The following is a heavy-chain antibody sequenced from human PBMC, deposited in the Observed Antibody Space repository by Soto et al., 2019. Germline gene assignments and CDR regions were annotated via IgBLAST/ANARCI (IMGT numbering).Heavy chain of an antibody. J-gene: IGHJ4*02. CDR2: ISYDGSNK. D-gene: IGHD3-22*01. CDR1: GFTFSSYG. Sequence: GGSLRLSCAASGFTFSSYGMHWVRQAPGKGLEWVAVISYDGSNKYYADSVKGRFTISRDNSKNTLYLQMNSLRAEDTAVYYCAKGLRGNYYDSSVTKWLGGYWGQGTLVTVSS. CDR3: AKGLRGNYYDSSVTKWLGGY. V-gene: IGHV3-30*18.